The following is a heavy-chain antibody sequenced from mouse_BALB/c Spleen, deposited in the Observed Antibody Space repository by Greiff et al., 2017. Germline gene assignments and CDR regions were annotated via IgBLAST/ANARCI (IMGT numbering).Heavy chain of an antibody. V-gene: IGHV5-4*02. Sequence: EVQVVESGGGLVKPGGSLKLSCAASGFTFSDYYMYWVRQTPEKRLEWVATISDGGSYTYYPDSVKGRFTISRDNAKNNLYLQMSSLKSEDTAMYYCARGYYYGSSYLDYWGQGTTLTVSS. D-gene: IGHD1-1*01. J-gene: IGHJ2*01. CDR3: ARGYYYGSSYLDY. CDR2: ISDGGSYT. CDR1: GFTFSDYY.